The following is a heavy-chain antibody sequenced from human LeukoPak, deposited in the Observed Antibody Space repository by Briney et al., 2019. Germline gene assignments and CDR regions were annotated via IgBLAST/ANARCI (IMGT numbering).Heavy chain of an antibody. J-gene: IGHJ4*02. Sequence: PSETLSLTCTVSGDSVSSGSYYWSWIRQPPGKGLEWIGYIYYSGSTNYNPSLKSRVTISVDTSKNQFSLKLSSVTAADTAVYYCARQGGGQQLVAYFDYWGQGTLVTVSS. D-gene: IGHD6-13*01. CDR2: IYYSGST. V-gene: IGHV4-61*01. CDR1: GDSVSSGSYY. CDR3: ARQGGGQQLVAYFDY.